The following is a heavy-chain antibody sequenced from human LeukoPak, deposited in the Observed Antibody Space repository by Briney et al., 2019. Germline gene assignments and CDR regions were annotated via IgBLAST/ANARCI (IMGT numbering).Heavy chain of an antibody. J-gene: IGHJ6*02. V-gene: IGHV4-59*08. CDR1: GGSISSYY. CDR3: ARLSYDSSGYYLTNYYYYGMDV. Sequence: SETLSLTCTVSGGSISSYYWSWIRQPPGKGLEWIGYIYYSGSTNYNPSLKSLVTISVDTSKNQFSLKLSSVTAADTAVYYCARLSYDSSGYYLTNYYYYGMDVWGQGTTVTVSS. CDR2: IYYSGST. D-gene: IGHD3-22*01.